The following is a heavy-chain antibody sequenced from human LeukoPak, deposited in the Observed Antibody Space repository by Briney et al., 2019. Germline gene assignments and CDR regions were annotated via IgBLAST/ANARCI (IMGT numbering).Heavy chain of an antibody. CDR3: AREQYSSSLDY. D-gene: IGHD6-6*01. CDR2: LYSGGST. J-gene: IGHJ4*02. V-gene: IGHV3-53*01. CDR1: GFTVSSNY. Sequence: GGSLRLSCAASGFTVSSNYMSWVRHAPGKGLEWVSVLYSGGSTYYADSVKGRFTISRDNSKNTQYLQKNSLRAGDTAVYYCAREQYSSSLDYWGQGTLVTVS.